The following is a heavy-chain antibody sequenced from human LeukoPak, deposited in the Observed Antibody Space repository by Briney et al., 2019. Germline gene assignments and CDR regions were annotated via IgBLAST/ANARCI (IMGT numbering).Heavy chain of an antibody. J-gene: IGHJ3*02. CDR3: ATRDYYDSSGYQDAFDI. V-gene: IGHV3-30*02. D-gene: IGHD3-22*01. CDR2: IRYDGSKK. CDR1: GFIFSSYG. Sequence: GGSLRLSCAASGFIFSSYGMHWVRQAPGKGLEWVAFIRYDGSKKYYADSVKGRFTISRDNSKNTLYLQMNSLRAEDTAVYYCATRDYYDSSGYQDAFDIWGQGTMVTVSS.